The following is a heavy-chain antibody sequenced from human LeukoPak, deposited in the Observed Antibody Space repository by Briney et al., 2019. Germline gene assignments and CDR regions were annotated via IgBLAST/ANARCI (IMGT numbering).Heavy chain of an antibody. CDR1: GGSISSSSYY. Sequence: SETLSLTCTVSGGSISSSSYYWGWIRQPPGKGLEWIGSIYYSGSTYYNPSLKSRVTISVDTSKNQFSLKLSSVTAADTAVYYCARVYYDSSGLDAFDIWGQGTMVTVSS. CDR2: IYYSGST. CDR3: ARVYYDSSGLDAFDI. D-gene: IGHD3-22*01. V-gene: IGHV4-39*07. J-gene: IGHJ3*02.